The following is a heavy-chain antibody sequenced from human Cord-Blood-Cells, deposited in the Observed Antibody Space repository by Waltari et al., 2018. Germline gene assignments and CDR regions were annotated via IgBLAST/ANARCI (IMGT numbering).Heavy chain of an antibody. Sequence: EVQLVESGGGLVQPGGSLRLSCAASGFTFSSHWMRWVRQAPGKGLEWVANIKQDGSEKYYVDSVKGRFTISRDNAKNSLYLQMNSLRAEDTAVYYCARDVWRYDYWGQGTLVTVSS. CDR3: ARDVWRYDY. D-gene: IGHD2-8*01. V-gene: IGHV3-7*01. CDR2: IKQDGSEK. CDR1: GFTFSSHW. J-gene: IGHJ4*02.